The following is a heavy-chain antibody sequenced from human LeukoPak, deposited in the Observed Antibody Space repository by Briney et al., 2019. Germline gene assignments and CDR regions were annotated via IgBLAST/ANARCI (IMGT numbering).Heavy chain of an antibody. V-gene: IGHV3-48*02. Sequence: GGSLRLSCAASGFTFLNYWMKWVRQAPGKGLEWVSYINTISSTKYYADSVKGRFTISRDNAKNSLSLQMNSLRDEDTAVYYCARGKIGYYYGDYDGYWGQGTLVTVSS. CDR2: INTISSTK. D-gene: IGHD4-17*01. CDR1: GFTFLNYW. J-gene: IGHJ4*02. CDR3: ARGKIGYYYGDYDGY.